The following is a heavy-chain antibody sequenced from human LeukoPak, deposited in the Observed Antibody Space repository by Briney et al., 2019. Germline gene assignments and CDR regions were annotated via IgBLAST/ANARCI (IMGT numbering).Heavy chain of an antibody. V-gene: IGHV4-4*07. Sequence: NPSETLSLTCTVSGDSISGYYWTWLRQPAGKGLEWLGRIYTSGSTNYNPSLKSRVTMSVDTSKNQFSLKMSSLTAADTAMYYCARARGGSGSYGHFDSWGQGTLVTVSS. D-gene: IGHD1-26*01. J-gene: IGHJ4*02. CDR3: ARARGGSGSYGHFDS. CDR2: IYTSGST. CDR1: GDSISGYY.